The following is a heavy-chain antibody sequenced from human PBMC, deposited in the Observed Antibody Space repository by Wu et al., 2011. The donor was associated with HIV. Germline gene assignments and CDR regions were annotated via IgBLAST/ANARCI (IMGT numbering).Heavy chain of an antibody. CDR3: ATDPTIAVAGTKSF. D-gene: IGHD6-19*01. Sequence: QVQLVQSGAEVKKPGASVKVSCKASGYTFTTYAISWVRQAPGQGLEWMGRIIPIFGTAIYAHKFQGRLTITADKSSNTASMELTSLKSEDTAVYYCATDPTIAVAGTKSFWGRGTLVSVSS. V-gene: IGHV1-69*06. CDR1: GYTFTTYA. CDR2: IIPIFGTA. J-gene: IGHJ4*02.